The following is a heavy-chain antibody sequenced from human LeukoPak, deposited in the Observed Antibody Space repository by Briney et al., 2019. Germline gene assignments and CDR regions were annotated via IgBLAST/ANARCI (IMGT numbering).Heavy chain of an antibody. CDR2: IKQDGSEK. CDR1: GFTFSYYW. Sequence: GGSLRLSCAASGFTFSYYWMSWVRQAPGKGLEWVANIKQDGSEKNYVDSVKGRFTISRDNAKNSLYLLMNSLGAEDTAVYYCAKDGAHSSGWYELDYWGQGTLVTVSS. D-gene: IGHD6-19*01. V-gene: IGHV3-7*03. CDR3: AKDGAHSSGWYELDY. J-gene: IGHJ4*02.